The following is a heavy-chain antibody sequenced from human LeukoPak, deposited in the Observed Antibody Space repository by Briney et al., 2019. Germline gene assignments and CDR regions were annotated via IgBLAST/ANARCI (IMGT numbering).Heavy chain of an antibody. J-gene: IGHJ4*02. CDR2: IKQDGSEK. Sequence: GGSLRLSCAASGFTFSSYWMSWVCQAPGKGLGWGANIKQDGSEKYYVDSVKGRFTISRDNAKNSLYLQMNSLSAEDTAVYFCAKRGVVIRVILVGFHKEAYYFDSWGQGALVTVSS. V-gene: IGHV3-7*03. CDR3: AKRGVVIRVILVGFHKEAYYFDS. D-gene: IGHD3-22*01. CDR1: GFTFSSYW.